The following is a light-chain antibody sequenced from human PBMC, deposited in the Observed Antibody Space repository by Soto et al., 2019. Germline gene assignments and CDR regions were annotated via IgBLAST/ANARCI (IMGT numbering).Light chain of an antibody. CDR3: QQYNSYLWT. CDR2: AAS. J-gene: IGKJ1*01. Sequence: DIQMTQSPSSLSASVGDRVTITCRASQSISSYLNWYQQKPGKAPNLLIYAASSLQSGVPSRFSGSGSGTVFTLTISSLQPDDFATYYCQQYNSYLWTFGQGTKVDIK. V-gene: IGKV1-39*01. CDR1: QSISSY.